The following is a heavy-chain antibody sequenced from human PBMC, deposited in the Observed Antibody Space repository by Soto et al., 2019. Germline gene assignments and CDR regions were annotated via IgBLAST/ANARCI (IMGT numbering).Heavy chain of an antibody. CDR2: ISTGSNSI. Sequence: GGSLRLSCAASGFTFSSSSMNWVRQAPGKGLEWLSYISTGSNSIYYADSVKGRFTISRDNARNSLFLQMNSLRDEDTAVYFCARAKNIGLLIPPFDPWGQGTQVTVSS. CDR3: ARAKNIGLLIPPFDP. CDR1: GFTFSSSS. V-gene: IGHV3-48*02. D-gene: IGHD2-21*01. J-gene: IGHJ5*02.